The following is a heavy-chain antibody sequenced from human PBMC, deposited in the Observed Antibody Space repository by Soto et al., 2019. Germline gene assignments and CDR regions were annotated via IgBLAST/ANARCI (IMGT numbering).Heavy chain of an antibody. CDR3: ARHGSGRSPFAY. CDR1: GGSSSSYF. J-gene: IGHJ4*02. D-gene: IGHD6-19*01. V-gene: IGHV4-59*08. CDR2: IYYSGST. Sequence: SETLSLTCTVSGGSSSSYFWSWIWQPPGKGLEWIGYIYYSGSTNYNPSLKSRVTISVDTSKNQFSLKLNSVTAADTAVYYCARHGSGRSPFAYWGQGTLVTVSS.